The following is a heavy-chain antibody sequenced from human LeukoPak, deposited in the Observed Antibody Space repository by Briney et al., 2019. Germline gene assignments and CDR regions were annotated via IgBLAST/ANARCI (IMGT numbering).Heavy chain of an antibody. CDR2: ISYNGGST. J-gene: IGHJ4*02. CDR1: GFTFSSYS. D-gene: IGHD2-2*01. CDR3: ATSRSSATSARGLFDF. Sequence: PGGSLRLSCAASGFTFSSYSMNRVRQAPGKGLEWVSTISYNGGSTYYADSVKGRFTISRDNSKHRLYLQMNSLRAEDTAVYYCATSRSSATSARGLFDFWGQGTLLTVSS. V-gene: IGHV3-23*01.